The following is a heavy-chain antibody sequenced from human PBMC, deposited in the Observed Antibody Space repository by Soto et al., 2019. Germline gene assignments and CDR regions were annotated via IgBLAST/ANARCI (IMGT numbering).Heavy chain of an antibody. CDR1: GFTFSMYW. Sequence: PGGSLRLSCVVSGFTFSMYWMHWVRQVPGQIPFWVSRIIDDGTTTNYDDSVRCRFTISIDNSKNTLYLQMNNLKPDDTAIYYCTRGPRADLSGTGAXWGQVTPVTVSX. D-gene: IGHD1-26*01. V-gene: IGHV3-74*01. CDR2: IIDDGTTT. J-gene: IGHJ5*02. CDR3: TRGPRADLSGTGAX.